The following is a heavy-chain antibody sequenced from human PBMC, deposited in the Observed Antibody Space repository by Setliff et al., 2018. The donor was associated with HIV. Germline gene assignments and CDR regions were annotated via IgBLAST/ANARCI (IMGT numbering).Heavy chain of an antibody. CDR3: ARRAEDYYDTSGYYYGYYFDY. CDR1: GASISNSNSY. D-gene: IGHD3-22*01. V-gene: IGHV4-39*01. CDR2: VYQSGST. J-gene: IGHJ4*02. Sequence: SETLSLTCTVYGASISNSNSYWGWIRQPPGKRLEWLGSVYQSGSTSYNPSLSSRLTISVDTSKNQVSLRLSSVTAADTAVYYCARRAEDYYDTSGYYYGYYFDYWGQGTLVTVSS.